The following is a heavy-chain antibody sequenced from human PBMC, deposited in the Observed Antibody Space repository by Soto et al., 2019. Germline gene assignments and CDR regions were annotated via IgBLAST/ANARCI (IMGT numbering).Heavy chain of an antibody. CDR2: IYYSGST. J-gene: IGHJ4*02. CDR3: ARGHQNYYDSSGYYLY. CDR1: GGSISSGDYY. V-gene: IGHV4-30-4*01. D-gene: IGHD3-22*01. Sequence: PSETLSLTCTVSGGSISSGDYYWSWIRQPPGKGLEWIGYIYYSGSTYYNPSLKSRVTISVDTSKNQFSLKLSSVTAADTAVYYCARGHQNYYDSSGYYLYWGQGTLVTVSS.